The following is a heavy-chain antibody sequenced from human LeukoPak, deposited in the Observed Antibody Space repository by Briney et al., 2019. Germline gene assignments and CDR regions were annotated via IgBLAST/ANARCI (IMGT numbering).Heavy chain of an antibody. Sequence: GASVKVSCKASGYTFTSYAMHWVRQAPGQRLEWMGWINAGNGNTKYSQKFQGRVTITRDTSASTAYMGLSSLRSEDTAVYYCATLDGSGTMDVWGQGTTITVSS. J-gene: IGHJ6*02. V-gene: IGHV1-3*01. CDR3: ATLDGSGTMDV. D-gene: IGHD3-10*01. CDR2: INAGNGNT. CDR1: GYTFTSYA.